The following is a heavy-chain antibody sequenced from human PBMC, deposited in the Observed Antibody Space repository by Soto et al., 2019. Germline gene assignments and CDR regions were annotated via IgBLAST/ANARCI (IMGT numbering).Heavy chain of an antibody. CDR2: IGTAGDT. D-gene: IGHD6-19*01. CDR1: GFTFSSYD. V-gene: IGHV3-13*01. Sequence: GGSLRLSCAASGFTFSSYDMHWVRQATGKGLEWVSAIGTAGDTYYPGSVKGRFTISRENAKNSLYLQMNSLRAEDTAVYYCARSAAGVTVAGNFDYWGQGTLVTVSS. J-gene: IGHJ4*02. CDR3: ARSAAGVTVAGNFDY.